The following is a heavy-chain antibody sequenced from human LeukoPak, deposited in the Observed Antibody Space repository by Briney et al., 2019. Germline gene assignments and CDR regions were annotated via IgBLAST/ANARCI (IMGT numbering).Heavy chain of an antibody. V-gene: IGHV4-4*07. CDR2: IYTSGIT. J-gene: IGHJ5*02. D-gene: IGHD4-11*01. CDR3: AREDYSNYDSPSWFDP. CDR1: GGSISSYY. Sequence: SETLSLTCTVSGGSISSYYWSWIRQPAGKGLEWIGRIYTSGITNYNPSLKSRVTMSVDTSKNQFSLKLSSVTAADTAVYYCAREDYSNYDSPSWFDPWGQGTLVTVSS.